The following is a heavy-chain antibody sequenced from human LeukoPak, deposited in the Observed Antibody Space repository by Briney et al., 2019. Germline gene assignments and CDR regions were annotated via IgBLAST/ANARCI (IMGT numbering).Heavy chain of an antibody. CDR3: AKTDTCGGDCYRWWGRYFDY. CDR2: ISGSGGST. V-gene: IGHV3-23*01. CDR1: GFTFSSYA. D-gene: IGHD2-21*01. J-gene: IGHJ4*02. Sequence: HPGGSLRLSCAASGFTFSSYAMSWVRQAPGKGLEWVSAISGSGGSTYYADSVKGRFTISRDNSKNTLYLQMNSLRAEDTAVYYCAKTDTCGGDCYRWWGRYFDYWGQGTLVTVSS.